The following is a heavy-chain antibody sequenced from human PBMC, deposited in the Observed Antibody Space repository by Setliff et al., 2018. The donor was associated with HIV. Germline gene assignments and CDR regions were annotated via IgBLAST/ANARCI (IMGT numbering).Heavy chain of an antibody. Sequence: SETLSLTCAVYGGSFSGYYWSWIRQPPGKGLEWIGEIIHSGSTHYNPSLKSRVTISVDTSKNQFSLKLSSVTAADTAVYYCARRSGFALDYWGQGTLVTVSS. CDR2: IIHSGST. V-gene: IGHV4-34*12. CDR3: ARRSGFALDY. J-gene: IGHJ4*02. D-gene: IGHD5-12*01. CDR1: GGSFSGYY.